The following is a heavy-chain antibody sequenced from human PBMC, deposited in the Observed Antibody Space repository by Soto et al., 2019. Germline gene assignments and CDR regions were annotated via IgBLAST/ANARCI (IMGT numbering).Heavy chain of an antibody. J-gene: IGHJ6*02. CDR3: ARAGTGGYYYGMDV. CDR1: GFTVSSNY. D-gene: IGHD6-19*01. V-gene: IGHV3-66*01. CDR2: IYSGGST. Sequence: EVQLVESGGGLVQPGGSLRLSFAASGFTVSSNYMSWVRQAPGKGLEWVSVIYSGGSTYYADSVKGRFTISRDNSKNTLYLQMNSLRAEDTAVYYCARAGTGGYYYGMDVWGQGTTVTVSS.